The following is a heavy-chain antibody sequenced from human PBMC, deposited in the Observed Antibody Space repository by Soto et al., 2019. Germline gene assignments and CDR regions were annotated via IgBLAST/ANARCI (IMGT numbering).Heavy chain of an antibody. J-gene: IGHJ5*02. CDR2: IYYSGST. Sequence: PSETLSLTCTFSGGSISSGGYYWSWIRQHPGKGLEWIGYIYYSGSTYYNPSLKSRVTISVDTSKNQFSLKLSSVTAADTAVYYCARGESEGYCSSTSCYAVVGFDPWGQGTLVTVSS. CDR1: GGSISSGGYY. V-gene: IGHV4-31*03. D-gene: IGHD2-2*01. CDR3: ARGESEGYCSSTSCYAVVGFDP.